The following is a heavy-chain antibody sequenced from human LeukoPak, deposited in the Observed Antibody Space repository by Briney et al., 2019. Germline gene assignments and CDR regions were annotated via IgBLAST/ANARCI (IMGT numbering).Heavy chain of an antibody. J-gene: IGHJ4*02. CDR3: AREWHNFFDY. CDR2: ISSSGSTI. Sequence: GGPLRLSCVASGFTFSSYEMNWVRQAPGKGLEWVSYISSSGSTIYYADSVKGRFTISRDNAKNSLYLQMNSLRAEDTAVYYCAREWHNFFDYWGQGTLVTVSS. V-gene: IGHV3-48*03. CDR1: GFTFSSYE. D-gene: IGHD5-12*01.